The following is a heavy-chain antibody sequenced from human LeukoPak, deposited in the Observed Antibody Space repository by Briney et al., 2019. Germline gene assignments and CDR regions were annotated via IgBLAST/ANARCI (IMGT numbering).Heavy chain of an antibody. CDR3: VKGYSSGWYDGLDY. CDR1: GFTFDDYA. V-gene: IGHV3-9*01. Sequence: GGSLRLSCAASGFTFDDYAMHWVRQAPGKGLEWVSGISWNSGYIGYADSVKGRFTISRDNAKNSLYLQMNSLRAEDRALYYCVKGYSSGWYDGLDYWGQGTLVPVSS. J-gene: IGHJ4*02. D-gene: IGHD6-19*01. CDR2: ISWNSGYI.